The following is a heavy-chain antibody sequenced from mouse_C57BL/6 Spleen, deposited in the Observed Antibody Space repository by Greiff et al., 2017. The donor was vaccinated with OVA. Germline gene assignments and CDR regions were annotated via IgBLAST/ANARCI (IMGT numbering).Heavy chain of an antibody. CDR1: GFTFSDYG. CDR3: ARVGGGSGVPYAMDY. Sequence: EVMLVESGGGLVKPGGSLKLSCAASGFTFSDYGMHWVRQAPEKGLEWVAYISSGSSTIYYADTVKGRFTISRDNAKNTLFLQMTSLRSEDTAMYYCARVGGGSGVPYAMDYWGQGTSVTVSS. D-gene: IGHD1-1*01. V-gene: IGHV5-17*01. CDR2: ISSGSSTI. J-gene: IGHJ4*01.